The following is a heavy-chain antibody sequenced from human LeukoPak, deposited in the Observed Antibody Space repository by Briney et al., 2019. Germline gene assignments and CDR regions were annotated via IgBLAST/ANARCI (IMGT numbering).Heavy chain of an antibody. D-gene: IGHD3-10*01. Sequence: SETLSLTCTVSGGSITDYYWSWIRQPPGKGLEYIGYIYYSGNTNYNPSLKSRVTISVDTSENQFSLRLSSVTAADTAVYYCATGDSGSFHDYWGQGALVTVSS. V-gene: IGHV4-59*01. J-gene: IGHJ4*02. CDR2: IYYSGNT. CDR1: GGSITDYY. CDR3: ATGDSGSFHDY.